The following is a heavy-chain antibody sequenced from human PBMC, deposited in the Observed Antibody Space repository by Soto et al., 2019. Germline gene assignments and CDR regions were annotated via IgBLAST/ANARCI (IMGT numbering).Heavy chain of an antibody. Sequence: ETLSLTCTVSGGSISSSSYYWGWIRQPPGKGLEWVANIKQDGSQIYYVDSVKGRFTISRDNAKKSVYLQMNSLRDEDTALYYCATGGYSYFANWGQGTLVTVSS. J-gene: IGHJ4*02. CDR2: IKQDGSQI. D-gene: IGHD5-18*01. V-gene: IGHV3-7*03. CDR1: GGSISSSSYY. CDR3: ATGGYSYFAN.